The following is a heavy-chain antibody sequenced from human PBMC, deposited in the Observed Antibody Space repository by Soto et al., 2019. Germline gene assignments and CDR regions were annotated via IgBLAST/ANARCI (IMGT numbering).Heavy chain of an antibody. D-gene: IGHD2-21*02. J-gene: IGHJ6*02. V-gene: IGHV4-59*01. CDR3: ARDLWGYCGTDCYPLDV. CDR1: GGYISGYY. CDR2: MYNTGST. Sequence: SETLPLTCTVSGGYISGYYWSWIRQPPGKGLEWIGYMYNTGSTVYNPSFKSRVTISVDTSKNQFSLKLNSVTAADTAVYYCARDLWGYCGTDCYPLDVWGQGTTVTVSS.